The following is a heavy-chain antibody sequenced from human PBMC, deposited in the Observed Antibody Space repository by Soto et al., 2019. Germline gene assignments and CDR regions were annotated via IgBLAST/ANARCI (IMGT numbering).Heavy chain of an antibody. CDR2: ISAYDFNT. Sequence: ASVKVSCKASGYTFTSYGISLVRQAPVQGLELIGWISAYDFNTNYSQKLQGRVTITTYTSTIASCIERRSLRSDDTAVYYCERGSSSSSPPWFDPWGQGTLVTVST. CDR3: ERGSSSSSPPWFDP. J-gene: IGHJ5*02. D-gene: IGHD6-13*01. CDR1: GYTFTSYG. V-gene: IGHV1-18*01.